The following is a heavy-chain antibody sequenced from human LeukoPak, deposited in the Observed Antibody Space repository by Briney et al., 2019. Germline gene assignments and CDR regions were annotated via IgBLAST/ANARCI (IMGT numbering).Heavy chain of an antibody. Sequence: GRSLRLSCAASGFTFSSYGMHWVRQAPGKGLEWVAVIWYDGSNKYYADSVKGRFTISRDNSKNPLYLQMNSLRAEDTALYYCAKDIRQRGYYDSSGYYLYYYYGMDVWGQGTTVTVSS. J-gene: IGHJ6*02. CDR3: AKDIRQRGYYDSSGYYLYYYYGMDV. CDR2: IWYDGSNK. V-gene: IGHV3-33*06. CDR1: GFTFSSYG. D-gene: IGHD3-22*01.